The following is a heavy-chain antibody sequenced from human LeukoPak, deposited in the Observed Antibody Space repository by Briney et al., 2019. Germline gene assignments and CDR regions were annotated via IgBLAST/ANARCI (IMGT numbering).Heavy chain of an antibody. CDR1: GGSISNYY. CDR3: ARTPIYYYDNSGYYS. V-gene: IGHV4-4*07. CDR2: IYTRGST. D-gene: IGHD3-22*01. Sequence: SETLSLTCTVSGGSISNYYWSWIRQPAGKGLEWIGLIYTRGSTNYNPSLKSRVTMSVDTSKNQFSLKLSSVTAADTAVYYCARTPIYYYDNSGYYSWGQGTLVTVSS. J-gene: IGHJ4*02.